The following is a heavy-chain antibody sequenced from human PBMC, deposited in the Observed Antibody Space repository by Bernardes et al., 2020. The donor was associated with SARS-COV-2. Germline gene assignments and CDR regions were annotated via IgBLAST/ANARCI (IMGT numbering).Heavy chain of an antibody. D-gene: IGHD6-6*01. CDR1: GFTFSSYS. V-gene: IGHV3-21*01. CDR3: ARALGEQLASDY. J-gene: IGHJ4*02. CDR2: ISSSSSYI. Sequence: GGSLRLSCAASGFTFSSYSMNWVRQAPGKGLEWVSSISSSSSYIYYADSVKGRFTISRDNAKNSLYLQMNSLRAEDTAVYYCARALGEQLASDYWGQGTLVTVSS.